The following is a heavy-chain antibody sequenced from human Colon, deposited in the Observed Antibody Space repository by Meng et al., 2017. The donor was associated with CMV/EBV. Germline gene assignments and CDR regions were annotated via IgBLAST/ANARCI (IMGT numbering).Heavy chain of an antibody. CDR3: AKREASASLDY. J-gene: IGHJ4*02. CDR2: ISYDGSNK. CDR1: GFTFSSYA. D-gene: IGHD5-24*01. Sequence: GESLKISCAASGFTFSSYAMHWVRQAPGKGLEWVAVISYDGSNKYYADSVKGRFTISRDNSKNTLYLQMNSLRPDDTAVYYCAKREASASLDYWGQGTLVTVSS. V-gene: IGHV3-30-3*02.